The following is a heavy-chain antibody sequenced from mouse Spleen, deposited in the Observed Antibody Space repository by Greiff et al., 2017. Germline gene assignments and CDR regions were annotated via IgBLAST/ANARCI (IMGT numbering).Heavy chain of an antibody. CDR2: ISYDGSN. J-gene: IGHJ2*01. CDR1: GYSITSGYY. CDR3: AREEGWDVDFDY. D-gene: IGHD3-3*01. V-gene: IGHV3-6*01. Sequence: VQLKESGPGLVKPSQSLSLTCSVTGYSITSGYYWNWIRQFPGNKLEWVGYISYDGSNNYNPSLKNRISITRDTSKNQFFLKLNSVTTEDTATYYCAREEGWDVDFDYWGQGTTLTVSS.